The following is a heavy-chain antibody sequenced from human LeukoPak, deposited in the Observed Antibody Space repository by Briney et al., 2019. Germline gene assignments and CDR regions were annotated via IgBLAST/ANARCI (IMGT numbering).Heavy chain of an antibody. J-gene: IGHJ4*02. Sequence: GGSLRLSCAASGFTFSSYSMNWVRQAPGKGLEGVSSISSSSSYIYYADSVKGRFTISRDNSKNTLYLQMNSLRAEGTAVYYCARVGATHYFDYWGQGTLVTVSS. CDR2: ISSSSSYI. D-gene: IGHD1-26*01. CDR3: ARVGATHYFDY. CDR1: GFTFSSYS. V-gene: IGHV3-21*01.